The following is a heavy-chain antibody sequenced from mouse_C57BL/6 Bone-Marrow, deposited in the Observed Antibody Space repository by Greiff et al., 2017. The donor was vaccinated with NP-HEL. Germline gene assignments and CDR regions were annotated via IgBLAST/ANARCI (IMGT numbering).Heavy chain of an antibody. CDR3: VSGRRDAMDY. J-gene: IGHJ4*01. D-gene: IGHD4-1*01. Sequence: DVHLVESGGGLVQPKGSLKLSCAASGFSFNTYAMNWVRQAPGKGLEWVARIRSKSNNYATYYADSVKDRFTISRDDSESMLYLQMNNLKTEDTAMYYCVSGRRDAMDYWGQGTSVTVSS. CDR2: IRSKSNNYAT. V-gene: IGHV10-1*01. CDR1: GFSFNTYA.